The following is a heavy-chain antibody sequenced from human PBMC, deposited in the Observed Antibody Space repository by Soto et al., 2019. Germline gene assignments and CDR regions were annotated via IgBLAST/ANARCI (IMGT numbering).Heavy chain of an antibody. J-gene: IGHJ4*02. CDR3: ARFGSGTYYPTTFDY. CDR1: GFSISSADYY. Sequence: SETLSLTCPVSGFSISSADYYWSWIRQHPGKGLEWIGYIYYSGSAYYNPSLKSRVTISVDTSKNQFSLKLSSVTAADTAVYYCARFGSGTYYPTTFDYWGQGTLVTVSS. D-gene: IGHD3-10*01. V-gene: IGHV4-31*03. CDR2: IYYSGSA.